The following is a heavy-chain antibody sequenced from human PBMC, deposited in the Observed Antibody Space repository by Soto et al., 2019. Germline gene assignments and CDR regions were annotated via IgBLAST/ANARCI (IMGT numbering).Heavy chain of an antibody. J-gene: IGHJ5*02. CDR3: ARIRLLSMSNWFDL. CDR2: ISAYNGNT. D-gene: IGHD4-17*01. CDR1: GYTFTSYG. V-gene: IGHV1-18*01. Sequence: QVQLVQSGAEVKKPGASVKVSCKASGYTFTSYGISWVRQAPGQGLEWMGWISAYNGNTNYAQKLQGRLTMTTETSTSTAYMELRSLRPDDTAVYYCARIRLLSMSNWFDLWGQGTLVTGSS.